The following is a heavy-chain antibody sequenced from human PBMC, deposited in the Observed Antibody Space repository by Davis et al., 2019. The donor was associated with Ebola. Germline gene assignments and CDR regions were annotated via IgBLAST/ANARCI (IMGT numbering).Heavy chain of an antibody. D-gene: IGHD3-10*01. CDR3: ARTLGYGSGSYYYYYGMDV. CDR2: INHSGST. Sequence: SETLSLTCAVHGGSFSGYYWSWIRQPPGKGREWIGEINHSGSTNYNPSLKSRVTISVDTSKNQVSLKLSSVTAADTAVYYCARTLGYGSGSYYYYYGMDVWGQGTTVTVSS. V-gene: IGHV4-34*01. J-gene: IGHJ6*02. CDR1: GGSFSGYY.